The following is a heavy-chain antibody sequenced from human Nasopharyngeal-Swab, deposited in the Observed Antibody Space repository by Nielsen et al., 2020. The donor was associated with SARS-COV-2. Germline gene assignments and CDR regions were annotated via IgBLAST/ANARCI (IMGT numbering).Heavy chain of an antibody. CDR3: AKATNARYDFWSGSFDY. CDR1: GFTFDDYG. Sequence: GESLNPSCAAPGFTFDDYGLHWVRQAPGTGLEWVSGISWDGLTLGYADSVKGRFTISRDNAKNSLYLQMNSLRVEDMAFDYCAKATNARYDFWSGSFDYWGQGTLVTVSS. V-gene: IGHV3-9*03. J-gene: IGHJ4*02. CDR2: ISWDGLTL. D-gene: IGHD3-3*01.